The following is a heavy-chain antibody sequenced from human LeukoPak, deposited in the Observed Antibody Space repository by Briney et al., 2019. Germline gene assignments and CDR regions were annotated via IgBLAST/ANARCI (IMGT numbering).Heavy chain of an antibody. J-gene: IGHJ2*01. CDR3: ARDPSNTSGWYQYFDA. Sequence: GASVKLSCKASGYTFTHHGIAWIRQAPGQGLEWLGWISCYNGDKIYAQKFQGRVPLTTEKSTSTVYMELRSLTSDDTAVYYCARDPSNTSGWYQYFDAWGRGTLVSVSS. D-gene: IGHD6-19*01. CDR2: ISCYNGDK. CDR1: GYTFTHHG. V-gene: IGHV1-18*01.